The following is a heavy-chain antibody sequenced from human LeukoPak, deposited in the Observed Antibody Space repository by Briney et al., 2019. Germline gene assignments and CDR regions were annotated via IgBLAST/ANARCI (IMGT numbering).Heavy chain of an antibody. D-gene: IGHD2-21*02. CDR2: IIPIFGTA. Sequence: ASAKVSCKASGGTFSSYAISWVRQAPGQGLEWMGGIIPIFGTANYAQKFQGRVTITADKSTSTAYMELSSLRSEDTAVYYCARDSVVVTAGWFDPWGQGTLVTVSS. J-gene: IGHJ5*02. V-gene: IGHV1-69*06. CDR1: GGTFSSYA. CDR3: ARDSVVVTAGWFDP.